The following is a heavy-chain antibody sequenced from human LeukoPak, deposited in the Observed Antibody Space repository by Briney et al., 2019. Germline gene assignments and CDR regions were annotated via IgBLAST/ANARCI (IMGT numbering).Heavy chain of an antibody. CDR2: IIPIFGTA. Sequence: ASVKVSCKASGGTFSSYAISWVRQAPGQGLEWMGGIIPIFGTANYAQKFQGRVTITADKSTSTAYMELSSLRSEDTAVYYCARDSKLWFGEPMTALDIWGQGTMVTVSS. D-gene: IGHD3-10*01. J-gene: IGHJ3*02. V-gene: IGHV1-69*06. CDR3: ARDSKLWFGEPMTALDI. CDR1: GGTFSSYA.